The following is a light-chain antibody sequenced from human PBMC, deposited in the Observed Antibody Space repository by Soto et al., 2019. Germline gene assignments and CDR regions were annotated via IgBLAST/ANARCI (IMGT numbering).Light chain of an antibody. CDR3: GTLDSSLSAFAV. V-gene: IGLV1-51*02. CDR1: SSNIGNNY. Sequence: QSVLTQPPSVSAAPGQKVTISCSGSSSNIGNNYVSWYQQLPGTAPKLLIYENNKRPSGIPDRFSGSKSGTSATLGITGLQTGDEADYYCGTLDSSLSAFAVFGGGTQLTVL. CDR2: ENN. J-gene: IGLJ7*01.